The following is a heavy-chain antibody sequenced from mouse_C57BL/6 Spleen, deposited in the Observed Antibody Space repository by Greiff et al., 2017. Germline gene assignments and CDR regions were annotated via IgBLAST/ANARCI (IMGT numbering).Heavy chain of an antibody. CDR2: FHPYNDDT. CDR3: ARRNSYYYGSSYDWYFDV. Sequence: VQLQQSGAELVKPGASVKMSCKASGYTFTTYPIEWMKQNHGKSLEWIGNFHPYNDDTKYNEKFKGKATLTVEKSSSTVYFELSRLTSDDSAVYYCARRNSYYYGSSYDWYFDVWGTGTTVTVSS. J-gene: IGHJ1*03. D-gene: IGHD1-1*01. CDR1: GYTFTTYP. V-gene: IGHV1-47*01.